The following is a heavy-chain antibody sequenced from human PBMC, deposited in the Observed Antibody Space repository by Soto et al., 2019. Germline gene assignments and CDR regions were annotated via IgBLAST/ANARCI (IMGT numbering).Heavy chain of an antibody. CDR2: IIPIFGTA. Sequence: SVKVSCKASGGTFSSYAISWVRQAPGQGLEWMGGIIPIFGTANYAQKFQGRVTITADESTSTAYMELSSLRSEDTAVYYCAYIAADGSSNWFDPWGQGTLVTVSS. D-gene: IGHD6-13*01. J-gene: IGHJ5*02. V-gene: IGHV1-69*13. CDR3: AYIAADGSSNWFDP. CDR1: GGTFSSYA.